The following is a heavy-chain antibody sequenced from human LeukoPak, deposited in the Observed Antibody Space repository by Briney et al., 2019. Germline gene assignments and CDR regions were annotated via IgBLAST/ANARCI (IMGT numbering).Heavy chain of an antibody. CDR3: VRAGWELDY. CDR2: IKEDGSEK. V-gene: IGHV3-7*01. D-gene: IGHD1-26*01. CDR1: GFTFDNYL. J-gene: IGHJ4*02. Sequence: GSLRLSCVSSGFTFDNYLMSWVRPAPGKGLEWVAHIKEDGSEKFYVDSVKGRFTISKDSAKKSVYRQMNSLRVEETAVYYCVRAGWELDYWGQGTLVTVSS.